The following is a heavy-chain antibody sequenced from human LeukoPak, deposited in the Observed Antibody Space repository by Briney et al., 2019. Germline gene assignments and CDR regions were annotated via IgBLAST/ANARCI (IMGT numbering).Heavy chain of an antibody. V-gene: IGHV3-23*01. CDR2: ISGSGGST. CDR1: GFTFSSYA. Sequence: GGSLRLSCAASGFTFSSYAMSWVRQAPGKGLEWVSAISGSGGSTYYADSVKGRFTISRDNSKNTLYLQMNSLRAEDTAVYYCARDGEVYSSGWCLFQHWGQGTLVTVSS. J-gene: IGHJ1*01. CDR3: ARDGEVYSSGWCLFQH. D-gene: IGHD6-19*01.